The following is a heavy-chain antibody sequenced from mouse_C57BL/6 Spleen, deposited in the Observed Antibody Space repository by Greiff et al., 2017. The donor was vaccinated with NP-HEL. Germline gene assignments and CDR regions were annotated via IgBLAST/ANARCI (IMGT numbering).Heavy chain of an antibody. Sequence: QVQLQESGPGLVVPSPSLSITCTASGFSLTSYSISWVRQPPGKGLEWLGVIWTCGGTNYNSALKSRLSISKDNSKSQVFIKMNSLQTDDTARYYCARNSGTNWDFDYWGQGTTLTVSS. CDR2: IWTCGGT. CDR1: GFSLTSYS. J-gene: IGHJ2*01. CDR3: ARNSGTNWDFDY. D-gene: IGHD4-1*01. V-gene: IGHV2-9-1*01.